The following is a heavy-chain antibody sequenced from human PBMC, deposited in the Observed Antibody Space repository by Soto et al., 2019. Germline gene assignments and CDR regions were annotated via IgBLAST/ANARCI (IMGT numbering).Heavy chain of an antibody. CDR3: VAAHFDY. V-gene: IGHV3-7*01. CDR2: INEDGSDT. Sequence: EVLMVESGGDLVQPGGSLRLSCSGSGFTFSSYWMNWVRQTPGKGLEWVANINEDGSDTYYMDSVKGRFTISRDNAKNSLYLQMNSLRAEDTAVYFCVAAHFDYWGQGTLVIVSS. D-gene: IGHD6-13*01. CDR1: GFTFSSYW. J-gene: IGHJ4*02.